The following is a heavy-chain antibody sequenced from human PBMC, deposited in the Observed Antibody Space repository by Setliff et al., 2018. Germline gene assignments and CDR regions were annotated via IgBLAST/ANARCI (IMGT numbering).Heavy chain of an antibody. CDR2: ILYSGGA. CDR1: GGSISSSLYY. D-gene: IGHD1-1*01. CDR3: ATSYLTLEAAFDV. J-gene: IGHJ3*01. V-gene: IGHV4-39*07. Sequence: PSETLSLTCTVSGGSISSSLYYWAFIRQPPGKGLEWIGSILYSGGAHSNPSLNSRVSISVGTSKNQFSLRLRSVTAADTAFYYCATSYLTLEAAFDVWGQGTMVTVSS.